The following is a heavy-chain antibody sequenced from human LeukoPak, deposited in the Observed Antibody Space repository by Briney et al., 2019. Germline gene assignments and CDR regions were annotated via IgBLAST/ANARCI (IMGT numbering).Heavy chain of an antibody. Sequence: PSETLSLTCAVSGYSISSGYYWGWIRQPPGKGLEWIGEINHSGSTNYNPSLKSRVTISVDTSKNQFSLKLSSVTAADTAVYYCAKAVAGYYYYYMDVWGKGTTVTVSS. J-gene: IGHJ6*03. CDR1: GYSISSGYY. CDR3: AKAVAGYYYYYMDV. CDR2: INHSGST. V-gene: IGHV4-38-2*01. D-gene: IGHD6-19*01.